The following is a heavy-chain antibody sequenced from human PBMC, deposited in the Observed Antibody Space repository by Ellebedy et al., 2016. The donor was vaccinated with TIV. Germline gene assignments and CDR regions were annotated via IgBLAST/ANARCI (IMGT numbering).Heavy chain of an antibody. J-gene: IGHJ3*02. V-gene: IGHV1-2*02. Sequence: ASVKVSXKASGYTFTGYYMHWVRQAPRQGLEWMGWINPNDGGTNYAQKFQDRVAMTRDTSISTAYMELSRLRSDDTAVYYCARDASLAASKSKNSFDIWGQGTMVAVSS. D-gene: IGHD2-15*01. CDR1: GYTFTGYY. CDR3: ARDASLAASKSKNSFDI. CDR2: INPNDGGT.